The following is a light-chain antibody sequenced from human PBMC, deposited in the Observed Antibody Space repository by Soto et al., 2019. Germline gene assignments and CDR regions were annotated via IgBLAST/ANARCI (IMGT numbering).Light chain of an antibody. CDR1: ASVSSN. CDR3: HQNNKWPRT. Sequence: EIVMTQSPATLSVSPGERATLSCRASASVSSNLVWYQQKPGQAPRLLIYGASTRASDIPARFSGSGSGTDFTLTISSLQAEDFAVSYCHQNNKWPRTFGQGTKVEIK. V-gene: IGKV3-15*01. J-gene: IGKJ1*01. CDR2: GAS.